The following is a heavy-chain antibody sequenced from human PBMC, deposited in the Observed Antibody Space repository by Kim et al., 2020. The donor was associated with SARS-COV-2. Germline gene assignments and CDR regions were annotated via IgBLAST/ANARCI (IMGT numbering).Heavy chain of an antibody. Sequence: GGSLRLSCAASGFTFSSHWMHWVRQAPGKGPVWVSRLNRDGSTTHYADLVMGRFTISRDNAKNTEYLQMNSLRVEDTAVYYCARGGFAIYAVDVWGQGTT. V-gene: IGHV3-74*01. D-gene: IGHD2-21*01. CDR1: GFTFSSHW. CDR3: ARGGFAIYAVDV. J-gene: IGHJ6*02. CDR2: LNRDGSTT.